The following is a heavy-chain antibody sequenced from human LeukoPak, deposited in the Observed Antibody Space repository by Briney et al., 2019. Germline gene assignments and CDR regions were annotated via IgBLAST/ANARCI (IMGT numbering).Heavy chain of an antibody. Sequence: SETLSLTCTVSGGSISSSSYYWGWIRQPPGKGLEWIGSIYYSGSTYYNPSLKSRVTISVDTSKNQFSLKLSSVTAADTAVYYCARRRLIAVAGIGEDSPDYWGQGTLVTVSS. CDR2: IYYSGST. D-gene: IGHD6-19*01. V-gene: IGHV4-39*01. CDR1: GGSISSSSYY. J-gene: IGHJ4*02. CDR3: ARRRLIAVAGIGEDSPDY.